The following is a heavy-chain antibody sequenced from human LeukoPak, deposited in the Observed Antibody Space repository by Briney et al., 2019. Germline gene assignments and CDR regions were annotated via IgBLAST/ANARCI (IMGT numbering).Heavy chain of an antibody. D-gene: IGHD1-26*01. CDR3: AKDRTPIVGATLGPTPV. Sequence: GGSLRLSCAASGFTFSSFWMHWVRQAPGKGLVWVSRIKSDGTTTTDADSVKGRFTISRDNSKNTLYLQMNSLRAEDTAVYYCAKDRTPIVGATLGPTPVWGQGTLVTVSS. CDR2: IKSDGTTT. J-gene: IGHJ4*02. CDR1: GFTFSSFW. V-gene: IGHV3-74*01.